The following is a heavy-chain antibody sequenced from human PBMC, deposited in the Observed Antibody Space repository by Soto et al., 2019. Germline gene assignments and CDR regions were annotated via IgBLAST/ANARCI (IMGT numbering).Heavy chain of an antibody. CDR1: GFTFSSYS. CDR2: ISSSSSYI. J-gene: IGHJ4*02. V-gene: IGHV3-21*01. Sequence: EVQLVESGGGLVNPGGSLRLSCAASGFTFSSYSMNWVRQAPGKGLEWVSSISSSSSYIYYADSVKGRFTISRDNAKNSLYLQMNSLRAEDTAVYYCARDRGGIAAAGTDYWGQGTLVTVSS. D-gene: IGHD6-13*01. CDR3: ARDRGGIAAAGTDY.